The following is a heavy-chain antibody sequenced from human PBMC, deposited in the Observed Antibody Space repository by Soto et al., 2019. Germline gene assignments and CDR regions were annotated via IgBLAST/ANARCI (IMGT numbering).Heavy chain of an antibody. V-gene: IGHV4-4*07. J-gene: IGHJ3*01. CDR3: AMGGSLCGGDCLDAFDV. D-gene: IGHD2-21*02. CDR1: GGSFSSYY. Sequence: XGTLSLTCTVSGGSFSSYYWNWIRQPAGEGLEWIGRIYTSGSTNYNPSLKSRVTMSVDTSKNQFSLKLSSVTAADTAVYYCAMGGSLCGGDCLDAFDVWGQGTMVTVSS. CDR2: IYTSGST.